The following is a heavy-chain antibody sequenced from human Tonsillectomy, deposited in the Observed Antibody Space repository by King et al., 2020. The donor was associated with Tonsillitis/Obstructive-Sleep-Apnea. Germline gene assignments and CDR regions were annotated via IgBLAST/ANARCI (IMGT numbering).Heavy chain of an antibody. CDR1: GYTFTGYY. CDR2: INPNSGGT. Sequence: QLVQSGAEVKKPGASVKVSCKASGYTFTGYYMHWVRQAPGQGLEWMGRINPNSGGTNYAQKFQGRVTMTRDTSISTAYMELGRLRSDDPAVYYCATSPPPPGYGDYGEFQHWGEGALVTASS. J-gene: IGHJ1*01. V-gene: IGHV1-2*06. D-gene: IGHD4-17*01. CDR3: ATSPPPPGYGDYGEFQH.